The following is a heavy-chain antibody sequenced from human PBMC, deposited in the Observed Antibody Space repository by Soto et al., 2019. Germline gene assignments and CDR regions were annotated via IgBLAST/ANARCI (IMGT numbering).Heavy chain of an antibody. CDR1: GFTFSGAW. D-gene: IGHD3-22*01. J-gene: IGHJ4*02. V-gene: IGHV3-64*04. CDR2: ISSNGGST. Sequence: PGGSLRLSCAASGFTFSGAWFNWVRQAPWKGLEYVSAISSNGGSTYYADSVKGRFTISRDNSKNTLYLQMNSLRAEDTAVYYCAKSDSSGYYYRSPHFDYWGQGTLVTVSS. CDR3: AKSDSSGYYYRSPHFDY.